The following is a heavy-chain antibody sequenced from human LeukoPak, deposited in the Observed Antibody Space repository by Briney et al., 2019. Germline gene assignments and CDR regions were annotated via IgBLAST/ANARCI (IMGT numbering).Heavy chain of an antibody. CDR2: IYYSGST. D-gene: IGHD2-15*01. J-gene: IGHJ4*02. Sequence: SETLSLTCTVSGGSISSGDYYWSWIRLPPGKGLEWIGYIYYSGSTYYNPSLKSRVTISVDTSKNQFSLKLSSVTAADTAMYYCARDSGGYCSGGSCYSDYWGQGTLVTVSS. CDR1: GGSISSGDYY. V-gene: IGHV4-30-4*08. CDR3: ARDSGGYCSGGSCYSDY.